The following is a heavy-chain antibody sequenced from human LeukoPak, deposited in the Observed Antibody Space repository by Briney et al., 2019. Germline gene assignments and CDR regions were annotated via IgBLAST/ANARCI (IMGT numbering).Heavy chain of an antibody. CDR2: INPSGGRT. CDR1: GYTFSNYY. CDR3: ARGHATIGRYDY. D-gene: IGHD3-9*01. Sequence: ASVKVSCKASGYTFSNYYMHWVRQAPGQGLEWMGTINPSGGRTTYAQKFQGRVTMTRDTSTRTVYMELRNLRSEDTAVCYCARGHATIGRYDYWGQGTLVTVSS. V-gene: IGHV1-46*01. J-gene: IGHJ4*02.